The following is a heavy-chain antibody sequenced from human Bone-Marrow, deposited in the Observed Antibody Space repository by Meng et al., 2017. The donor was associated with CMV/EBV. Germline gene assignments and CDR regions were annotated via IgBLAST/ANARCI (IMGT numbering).Heavy chain of an antibody. CDR2: INSDGSST. CDR1: GFTFSSYW. V-gene: IGHV3-74*01. D-gene: IGHD3-10*01. CDR3: ARGRSRCYYSSWFDP. J-gene: IGHJ5*02. Sequence: GESLKISCAASGFTFSSYWMHWVRQAPGKGLVWVSRINSDGSSTSYADSVKGRFTISSDNAKNTLYLHMNSLRAEDTAVYYCARGRSRCYYSSWFDPWGQGTLVTVSS.